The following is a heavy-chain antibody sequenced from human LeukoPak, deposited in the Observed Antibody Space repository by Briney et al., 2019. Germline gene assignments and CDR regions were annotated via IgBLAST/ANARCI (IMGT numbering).Heavy chain of an antibody. Sequence: GGSLRLSCAASGFTFSSSAMSWVRQAPGKGPAWVSGISGSGTTTYYADSVKRRFTISRDNSKNTLYLQMNSLRADDTAVYYCAKDRLVHDSWGQGTLVTVSS. V-gene: IGHV3-23*01. J-gene: IGHJ4*02. CDR3: AKDRLVHDS. D-gene: IGHD6-13*01. CDR1: GFTFSSSA. CDR2: ISGSGTTT.